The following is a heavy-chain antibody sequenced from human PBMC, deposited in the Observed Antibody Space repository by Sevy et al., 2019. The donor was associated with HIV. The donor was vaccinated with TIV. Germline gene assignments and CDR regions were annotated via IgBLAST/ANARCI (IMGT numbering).Heavy chain of an antibody. J-gene: IGHJ4*02. Sequence: SETLSLTCTVSGYSISSGYYWGWIRQPPGKGLEWIGSIYHSGSTYYNPSLKSRVTISVDTSKNQFSLKLSSVTAADTAEYYCARGGYYGSGNDDYWGQGTLVTVSS. D-gene: IGHD3-10*01. CDR2: IYHSGST. CDR3: ARGGYYGSGNDDY. CDR1: GYSISSGYY. V-gene: IGHV4-38-2*02.